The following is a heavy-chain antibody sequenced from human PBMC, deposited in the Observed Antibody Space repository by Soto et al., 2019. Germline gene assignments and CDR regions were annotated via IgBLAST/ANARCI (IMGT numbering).Heavy chain of an antibody. CDR2: IIPIFGTA. CDR3: ARDIAARPHSYYYYGMDV. J-gene: IGHJ6*02. D-gene: IGHD6-6*01. Sequence: ASVKVSCKASGGTFSSYAISWVRQAPGQGLGWMGGIIPIFGTANYAQKFQGRVTITADESTSTAYMELSSLRSEDTAVYYCARDIAARPHSYYYYGMDVWGQGTTVTVSS. CDR1: GGTFSSYA. V-gene: IGHV1-69*13.